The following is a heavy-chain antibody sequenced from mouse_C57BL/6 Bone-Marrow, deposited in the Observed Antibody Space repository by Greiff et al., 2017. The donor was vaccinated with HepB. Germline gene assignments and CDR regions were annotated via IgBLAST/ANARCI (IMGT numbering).Heavy chain of an antibody. J-gene: IGHJ3*01. V-gene: IGHV1-18*01. CDR1: GYTFTDYN. CDR2: INPNNGGT. D-gene: IGHD4-1*01. Sequence: EVQLKQSGPELVKPGASVKIPCKASGYTFTDYNMDWVKQSHGKSLEWIGDINPNNGGTIYNQKFKGKATLTVDKSSSTAYMELRSLTSEDTAVYYCARSNWAWFAYWGQGTLVTVSA. CDR3: ARSNWAWFAY.